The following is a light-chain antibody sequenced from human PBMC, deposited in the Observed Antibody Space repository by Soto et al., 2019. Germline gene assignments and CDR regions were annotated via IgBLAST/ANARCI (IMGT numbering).Light chain of an antibody. CDR1: SGRSKYA. CDR2: VNSGGSH. V-gene: IGLV4-69*01. Sequence: QLVLTQSPSASASLGASVKLTCTLSSGRSKYAIAWHQQQPEKGPRYLMKVNSGGSHIKWDGIPDRFSGSSSGAERYLTISSLQSDDESDYYCQTWGTGIQVFGTGTKLTVL. CDR3: QTWGTGIQV. J-gene: IGLJ1*01.